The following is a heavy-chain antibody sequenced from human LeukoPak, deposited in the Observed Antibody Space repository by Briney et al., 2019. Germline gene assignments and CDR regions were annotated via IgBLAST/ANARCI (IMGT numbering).Heavy chain of an antibody. J-gene: IGHJ6*04. V-gene: IGHV3-30*02. D-gene: IGHD3-10*02. Sequence: TGGSLRLSCAASGLTFSRYGMHWVRQAPGKGLEWVAFIRYDGNNKYYADSVKGRFTISRDNAKNSLYLQMNSLRAEDTAVYYCAELGITMIGGVWGKGTTVTISS. CDR2: IRYDGNNK. CDR1: GLTFSRYG. CDR3: AELGITMIGGV.